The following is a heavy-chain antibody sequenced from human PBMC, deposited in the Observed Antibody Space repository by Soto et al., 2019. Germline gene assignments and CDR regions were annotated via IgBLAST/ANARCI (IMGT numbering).Heavy chain of an antibody. J-gene: IGHJ5*02. CDR3: ARLDFWSGYYHNWFDP. Sequence: XXTLSLPFTVSGGSISSSSYDWGSIRQPPGKGLEWIGSIYYSGSTYYNPSLKSRVTISVDTSKNQFSLKLSSVTAADTAVYYCARLDFWSGYYHNWFDPWGQGTLVTVSS. CDR1: GGSISSSSYD. V-gene: IGHV4-39*01. CDR2: IYYSGST. D-gene: IGHD3-3*01.